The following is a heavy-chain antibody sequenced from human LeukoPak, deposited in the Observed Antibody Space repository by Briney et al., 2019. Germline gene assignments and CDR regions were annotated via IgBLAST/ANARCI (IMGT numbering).Heavy chain of an antibody. Sequence: SETLSLTCTVSGGSISSSSYYWGWIRQPPGKGLEWVGSIYYSGSTYYNPSLKSRVTISVDTSKNQFSLKLSSVTAADTAVYYCARDFKQQLVVWFDPWGQGTLVTVSS. CDR1: GGSISSSSYY. CDR2: IYYSGST. CDR3: ARDFKQQLVVWFDP. J-gene: IGHJ5*02. D-gene: IGHD6-13*01. V-gene: IGHV4-39*07.